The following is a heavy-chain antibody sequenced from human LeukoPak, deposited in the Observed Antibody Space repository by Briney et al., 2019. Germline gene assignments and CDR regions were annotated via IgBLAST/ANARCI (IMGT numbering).Heavy chain of an antibody. CDR1: GGSITNTNY. CDR2: VNLQGST. J-gene: IGHJ2*01. V-gene: IGHV4-4*02. CDR3: ARGSPLDWYFDL. Sequence: KPSETLSLTCGVSGGSITNTNYWTWVRQPPGKGLEWIGEVNLQGSTNYNPSLMGRVVISVDTSENHISLQLTSVTAADTAVYYCARGSPLDWYFDLWGRGTLVSVSS.